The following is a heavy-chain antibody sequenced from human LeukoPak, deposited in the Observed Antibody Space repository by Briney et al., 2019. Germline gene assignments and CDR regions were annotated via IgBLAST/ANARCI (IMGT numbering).Heavy chain of an antibody. Sequence: ASVKVSCKASGYTFTSHDINWVRQATGQGLEWMGWMNPNSGNTGYAQKFQGRVTINRNTSISTAYMELSSLRSEDTAVYYCARGGYDFWSGYYPFDYWGQGTLVTVSS. CDR3: ARGGYDFWSGYYPFDY. CDR2: MNPNSGNT. J-gene: IGHJ4*02. D-gene: IGHD3-3*01. V-gene: IGHV1-8*01. CDR1: GYTFTSHD.